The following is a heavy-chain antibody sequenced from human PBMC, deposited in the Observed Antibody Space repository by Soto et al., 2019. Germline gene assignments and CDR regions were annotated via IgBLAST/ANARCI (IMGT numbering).Heavy chain of an antibody. D-gene: IGHD3-10*01. CDR1: GFTFSSYA. CDR3: ATHYYGSGSYYKSLPWYYGMDV. CDR2: ISYDGSNK. V-gene: IGHV3-30-3*01. J-gene: IGHJ6*02. Sequence: SLRLSCAASGFTFSSYAMHWVRQAPGKGLEWVAVISYDGSNKYYADSVKGRFTISRDNSKNTLYLQMNSLRAEDTAVYYCATHYYGSGSYYKSLPWYYGMDVWGQGT.